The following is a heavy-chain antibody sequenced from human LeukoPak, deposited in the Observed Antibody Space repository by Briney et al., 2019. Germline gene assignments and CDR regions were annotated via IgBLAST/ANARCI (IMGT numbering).Heavy chain of an antibody. J-gene: IGHJ6*03. CDR1: GGTFSSYA. CDR2: IIPIFGTA. V-gene: IGHV1-69*05. Sequence: GASVKVSCKASGGTFSSYAISWVRQAPGQGLEWMGGIIPIFGTANYAQKFQGRVTITTDESTSTAYMELSSLRSEDTAVYYCARDSSPRYYMDVWGKGTTVTVSS. CDR3: ARDSSPRYYMDV.